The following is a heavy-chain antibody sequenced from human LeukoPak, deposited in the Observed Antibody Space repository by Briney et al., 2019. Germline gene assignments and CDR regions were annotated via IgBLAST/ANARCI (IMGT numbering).Heavy chain of an antibody. CDR1: ECIFSNYA. CDR3: ARGDVWSGYYMYYFDY. V-gene: IGHV3-30-3*01. J-gene: IGHJ4*02. Sequence: GGSLRLSCVASECIFSNYAMHWVRQAPVKGLEWLAVISYDGNNKFYADSVKGRFTISRDNSKNTLYLQMNSLRDEDTAVYYGARGDVWSGYYMYYFDYWGQGSLVTVSS. CDR2: ISYDGNNK. D-gene: IGHD3-3*01.